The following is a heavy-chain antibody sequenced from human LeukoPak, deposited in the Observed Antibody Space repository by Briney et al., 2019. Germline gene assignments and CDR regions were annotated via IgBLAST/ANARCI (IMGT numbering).Heavy chain of an antibody. V-gene: IGHV4-39*07. CDR1: GDSISSSSYY. CDR2: IYSSGST. Sequence: ASETLSLTCTVSGDSISSSSYYWGWIRQPPGKGLEWIGTIYSSGSTYYNPSLKSRVTISVDTSKNQFSLKLYSVTAADTAVYYCARGTGYWGQGTLVTVSS. CDR3: ARGTGY. J-gene: IGHJ4*02.